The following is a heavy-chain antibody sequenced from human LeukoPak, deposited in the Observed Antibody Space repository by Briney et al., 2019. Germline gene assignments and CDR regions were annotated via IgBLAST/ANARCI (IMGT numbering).Heavy chain of an antibody. V-gene: IGHV3-48*04. Sequence: QSGGSLRLSCAASGFIFSTYSMNWVRQAPGKGLEWVSYISSGGSTIYYADSVKGRFTISRDNAKNSLYLQMNSLRAEDTAVYYCARDTYYYDSSGYYVYYFDYWGQGTLVTVSS. CDR2: ISSGGSTI. CDR3: ARDTYYYDSSGYYVYYFDY. CDR1: GFIFSTYS. J-gene: IGHJ4*02. D-gene: IGHD3-22*01.